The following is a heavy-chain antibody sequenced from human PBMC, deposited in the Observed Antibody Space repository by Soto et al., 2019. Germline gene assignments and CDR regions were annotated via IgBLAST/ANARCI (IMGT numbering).Heavy chain of an antibody. CDR2: MNPNSGNT. CDR1: GYTFTSYD. Sequence: QVQLVQSGAEVKKPGASVKVSCKASGYTFTSYDINWVRQATGQGLEWMGWMNPNSGNTGYAQKFQGRVTMTRNTSISKAYMELSSLRSEDTAVYYCARGWVVTTTILNWFDPWGQGTLVTVSS. V-gene: IGHV1-8*01. D-gene: IGHD4-17*01. J-gene: IGHJ5*02. CDR3: ARGWVVTTTILNWFDP.